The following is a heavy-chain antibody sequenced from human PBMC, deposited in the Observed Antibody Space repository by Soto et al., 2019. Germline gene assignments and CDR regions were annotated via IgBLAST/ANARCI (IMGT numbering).Heavy chain of an antibody. V-gene: IGHV1-18*01. D-gene: IGHD6-19*01. J-gene: IGHJ5*02. CDR3: ARESAVAALDP. CDR1: GYTFTSYG. Sequence: QVQLVQSGAEVKKPGASVKVSCKASGYTFTSYGISWVRQAPGQGLEWMGWISAYNGNTNYAQKLQGRVTMTTDPSTRTAYMELSSRRSDDTAVYYCARESAVAALDPWGQGTLVTGSS. CDR2: ISAYNGNT.